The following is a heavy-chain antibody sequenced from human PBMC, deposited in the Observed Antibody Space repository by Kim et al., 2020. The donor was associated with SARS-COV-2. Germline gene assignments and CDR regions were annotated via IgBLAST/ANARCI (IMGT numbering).Heavy chain of an antibody. J-gene: IGHJ3*02. Sequence: VKGRFTISRDNAKNSLYLQMNSLRAEDTAVYYCASGSFDIDWLPLGAFDIWGQGTMVTVSS. V-gene: IGHV3-11*06. CDR3: ASGSFDIDWLPLGAFDI. D-gene: IGHD3-9*01.